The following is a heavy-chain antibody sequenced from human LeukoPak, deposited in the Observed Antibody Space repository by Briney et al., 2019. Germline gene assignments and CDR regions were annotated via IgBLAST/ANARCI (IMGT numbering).Heavy chain of an antibody. D-gene: IGHD3-22*01. CDR2: IYTSGST. CDR3: ASQRRGSSGYSEYFQQ. CDR1: GGSISSDF. J-gene: IGHJ1*01. V-gene: IGHV4-4*09. Sequence: SETLSLTCTVSGGSISSDFWSWIRPPPGRELEWIGYIYTSGSTNYNPSLKSRVAISLDTSKNQFSLKPSSVTAADTAVYYCASQRRGSSGYSEYFQQWGQGTLVTVSS.